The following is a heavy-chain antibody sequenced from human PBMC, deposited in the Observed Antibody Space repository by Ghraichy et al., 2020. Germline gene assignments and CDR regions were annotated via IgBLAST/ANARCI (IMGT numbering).Heavy chain of an antibody. CDR2: MWYDGSNK. CDR1: GFTFSTYG. CDR3: ARKDPLEYYFDY. V-gene: IGHV3-33*01. J-gene: IGHJ4*02. Sequence: GGSLRLSCAASGFTFSTYGMHWVRQAPGKGLEWVALMWYDGSNKYYADSVKGRFTISRDNSKNTVSLQMNGLRPDDTAVYYCARKDPLEYYFDYWGQGTLVTFAS.